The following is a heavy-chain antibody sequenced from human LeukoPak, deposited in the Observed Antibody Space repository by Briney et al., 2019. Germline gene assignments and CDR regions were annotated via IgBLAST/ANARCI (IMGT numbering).Heavy chain of an antibody. J-gene: IGHJ4*02. CDR1: GGSISSGSYY. V-gene: IGHV4-61*02. CDR3: AATYPYCSGGSCCDVGFDY. Sequence: SETLSLTCTVSGGSISSGSYYWSWIRQPAGKGLEWIGRIYTSGSTNYNPSLKSRVTVSVDTSKNQFSLKLSSVTAADTAVYYCAATYPYCSGGSCCDVGFDYWGQGTLVTVSS. D-gene: IGHD2-15*01. CDR2: IYTSGST.